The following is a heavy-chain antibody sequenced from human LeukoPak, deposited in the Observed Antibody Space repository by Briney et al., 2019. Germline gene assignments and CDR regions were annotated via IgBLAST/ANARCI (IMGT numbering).Heavy chain of an antibody. CDR2: IKSKTDGGTT. J-gene: IGHJ6*02. D-gene: IGHD3-3*01. CDR3: TTYDLYYYYGMDV. V-gene: IGHV3-15*01. CDR1: GFTFSNAW. Sequence: PGGSLRLSCAASGFTFSNAWMSWVRQAPGKGLEWVGRIKSKTDGGTTDYAAPVKGRFTISRDDSKNTLYLQMNSLKTEDTAVYYRTTYDLYYYYGMDVWGQGTTVTVSS.